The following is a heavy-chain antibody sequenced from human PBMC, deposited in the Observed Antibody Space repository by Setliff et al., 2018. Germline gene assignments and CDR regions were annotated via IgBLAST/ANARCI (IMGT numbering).Heavy chain of an antibody. Sequence: GGSLRLSCAASGFTFSSYAMSWVRQAPGKGLEWVSAISGSGGSTYYADSVKGRFTISRDNAKNSLDLQMNSLRGEDTAVYYCVRDPHFDSWGQGTLVTVSS. CDR3: VRDPHFDS. CDR1: GFTFSSYA. J-gene: IGHJ4*02. CDR2: ISGSGGST. V-gene: IGHV3-23*01.